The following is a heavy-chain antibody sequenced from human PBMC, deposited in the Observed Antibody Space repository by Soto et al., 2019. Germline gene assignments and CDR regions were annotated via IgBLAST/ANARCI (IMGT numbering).Heavy chain of an antibody. Sequence: QVQLVQSGAEVKKPGSSVKVSCKASGGTFSSYAISWVRQAPVQGLECMGVIIPIFGTANYAQKFQGRVPITTDKSTSTAYMVLSSLRSEQTAVYYCAIVGNCLGYCSGGSCYYYGDYYYYYGMDVWGQGTTVTVCS. D-gene: IGHD2-15*01. CDR1: GGTFSSYA. V-gene: IGHV1-69*06. CDR2: IIPIFGTA. CDR3: AIVGNCLGYCSGGSCYYYGDYYYYYGMDV. J-gene: IGHJ6*02.